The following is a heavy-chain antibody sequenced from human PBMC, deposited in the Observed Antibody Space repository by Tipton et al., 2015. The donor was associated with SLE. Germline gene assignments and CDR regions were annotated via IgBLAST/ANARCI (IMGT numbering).Heavy chain of an antibody. CDR3: AGGAAAGWFLDY. V-gene: IGHV4-61*02. CDR1: GGSINNGMYY. CDR2: VYTTGST. Sequence: TLSLTCTASGGSINNGMYYYNWIRQPAGKGLEWIGRVYTTGSTNYNPSLKSRLTMSVDTSKNQFSLKLSSVTAADTAVYYCAGGAAAGWFLDYWGQGTLVTVSS. D-gene: IGHD6-13*01. J-gene: IGHJ4*02.